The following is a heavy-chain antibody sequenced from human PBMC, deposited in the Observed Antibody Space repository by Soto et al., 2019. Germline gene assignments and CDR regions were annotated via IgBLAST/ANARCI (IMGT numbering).Heavy chain of an antibody. CDR3: ARDETYYYGSGPV. J-gene: IGHJ4*02. CDR2: IKQDGSEK. CDR1: GFTFSSYW. Sequence: EVQLVESGGGLVQPGGSLRLSCAASGFTFSSYWMSWVRQAPGKGLEWVAIIKQDGSEKYYVDSVKGRFTISRDNAKNSLVLQMNSLGVEDTAVYYCARDETYYYGSGPVGGPGTLVTVSS. D-gene: IGHD3-10*01. V-gene: IGHV3-7*01.